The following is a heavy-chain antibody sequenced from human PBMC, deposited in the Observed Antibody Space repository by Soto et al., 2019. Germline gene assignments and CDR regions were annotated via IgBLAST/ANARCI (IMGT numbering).Heavy chain of an antibody. CDR1: GGSISSYF. CDR2: IYYIGST. Sequence: SETLSLTCRVSGGSISSYFLSWILQPTGKELEWRGTIYYIGSTNYNPSLKSRFIISIFKSNNQLSLTLSSVTTADTVVYYCARVDSSSLFYWFDPWGQGTLVLVST. J-gene: IGHJ5*02. V-gene: IGHV4-59*12. CDR3: ARVDSSSLFYWFDP. D-gene: IGHD6-6*01.